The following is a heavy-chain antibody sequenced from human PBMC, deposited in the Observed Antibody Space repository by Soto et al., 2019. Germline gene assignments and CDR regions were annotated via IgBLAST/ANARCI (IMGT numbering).Heavy chain of an antibody. CDR2: IAPIVNIP. CDR1: GGTFSTYT. J-gene: IGHJ4*02. D-gene: IGHD2-15*01. V-gene: IGHV1-69*02. Sequence: QVQLVQSGAEVKKPGSSVKVSCKASGGTFSTYTISWVRQAPGQGLEWMGRIAPIVNIPDYSQKFHGRVTITADKSTTTAYMELSSLRSEDTAVYYCARAMCFGGSCYLEVWGQGTLVTVSS. CDR3: ARAMCFGGSCYLEV.